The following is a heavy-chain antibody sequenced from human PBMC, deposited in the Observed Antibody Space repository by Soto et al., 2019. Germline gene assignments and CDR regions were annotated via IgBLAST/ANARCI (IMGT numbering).Heavy chain of an antibody. CDR1: GFTFSSDW. J-gene: IGHJ4*02. CDR2: INMDGSST. D-gene: IGHD4-4*01. V-gene: IGHV3-74*01. Sequence: EVQLVESGGGLVQPGGSLRLSCAASGFTFSSDWMHWVRQAAGKGLEWVSRINMDGSSTNYADSVKGRFTISRDNAKNTLYLQMNSLRADDTAVYYCARGPRGLYGNDYWGQGALVTVSS. CDR3: ARGPRGLYGNDY.